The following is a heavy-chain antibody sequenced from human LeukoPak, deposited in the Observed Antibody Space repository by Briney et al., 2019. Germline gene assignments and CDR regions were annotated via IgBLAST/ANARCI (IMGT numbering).Heavy chain of an antibody. D-gene: IGHD6-19*01. Sequence: GGSLRLSCAASGFTFSSYWMSWVRQAPGKGLEWVANIKQDGSEKYYVDSVKGRFTISRDNAKNSLYLQMNSLRAEDTAVYYCARDLDSSGWYGYYYYYYGMGVWGQGTTVTVSS. J-gene: IGHJ6*02. CDR3: ARDLDSSGWYGYYYYYYGMGV. CDR2: IKQDGSEK. CDR1: GFTFSSYW. V-gene: IGHV3-7*01.